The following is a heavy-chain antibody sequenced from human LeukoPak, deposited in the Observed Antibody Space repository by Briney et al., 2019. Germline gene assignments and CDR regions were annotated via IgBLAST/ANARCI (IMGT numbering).Heavy chain of an antibody. Sequence: SETLSLTCTVSGGSISSSSYYWGWIRQPPGKGLEWIGSIYYSGSTYYNPSLKSRVTISVDTSKNQFSLKLSSVTAADTAVYHCARWGRGTFDYWGQGTLVTVSS. D-gene: IGHD1-1*01. CDR2: IYYSGST. V-gene: IGHV4-39*07. CDR3: ARWGRGTFDY. CDR1: GGSISSSSYY. J-gene: IGHJ4*02.